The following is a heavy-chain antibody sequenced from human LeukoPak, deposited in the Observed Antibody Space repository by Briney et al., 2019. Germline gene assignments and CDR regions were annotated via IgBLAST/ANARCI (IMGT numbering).Heavy chain of an antibody. V-gene: IGHV3-15*01. D-gene: IGHD4-23*01. CDR3: TTDLRWEFVYFNH. CDR1: GFIFSNTW. CDR2: IKSTTDGGTT. Sequence: GGSLRPSCAASGFIFSNTWMSWVRQAPGKGLEWVGRIKSTTDGGTTDYAAPVKGRFTISRDDSKNTLYLQMNSLRTEDTAVYCCTTDLRWEFVYFNHWGQGTLVTVSS. J-gene: IGHJ4*02.